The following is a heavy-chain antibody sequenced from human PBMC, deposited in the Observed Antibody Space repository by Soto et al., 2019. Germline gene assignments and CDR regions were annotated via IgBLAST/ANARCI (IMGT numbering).Heavy chain of an antibody. D-gene: IGHD3-16*01. CDR3: AKWHTYNYDSLAFSGFDC. J-gene: IGHJ4*02. CDR1: LFTFSSYA. Sequence: GPLRLSGVASLFTFSSYAMTWVRQAPGKGLEWVSAISGGDGSPSYADSVKGRFTISRDNSKNTLYLHMNSLRADDTAAYYCAKWHTYNYDSLAFSGFDCWGQGTQVTVSS. CDR2: ISGGDGSP. V-gene: IGHV3-23*01.